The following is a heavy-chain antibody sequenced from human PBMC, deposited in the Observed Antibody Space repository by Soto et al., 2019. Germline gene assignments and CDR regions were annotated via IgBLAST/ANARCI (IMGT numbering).Heavy chain of an antibody. J-gene: IGHJ6*03. CDR1: GYTFTSYA. V-gene: IGHV1-3*01. CDR3: ARDPAVTTESGPNYYYYYMDV. D-gene: IGHD4-17*01. CDR2: INAGNGNT. Sequence: ASVKVSCKASGYTFTSYAMHWVRQAPGQRLEWMGWINAGNGNTKYSQKFQGRVTITRDTSASTAYMELSSLRSEDTAVYYCARDPAVTTESGPNYYYYYMDVWGKGTTVTVSS.